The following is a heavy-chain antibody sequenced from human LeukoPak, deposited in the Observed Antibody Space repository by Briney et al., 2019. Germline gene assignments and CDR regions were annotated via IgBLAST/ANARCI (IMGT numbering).Heavy chain of an antibody. D-gene: IGHD1-14*01. CDR3: ARTRERFRPVQPSNLFDY. CDR1: GFTFSSYA. V-gene: IGHV3-30-3*01. J-gene: IGHJ4*02. Sequence: PGGSLRLSCAASGFTFSSYAMHWVRQAPGKGLEWVAVISYDGSNKYYADSVKGRFTISRDNSKNTLYLQMNSLRAEDTAVYYCARTRERFRPVQPSNLFDYWGQGTLVTVSS. CDR2: ISYDGSNK.